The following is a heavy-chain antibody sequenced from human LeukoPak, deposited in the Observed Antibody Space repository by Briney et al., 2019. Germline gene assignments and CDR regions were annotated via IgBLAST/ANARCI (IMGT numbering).Heavy chain of an antibody. CDR2: MYTTGNT. D-gene: IGHD3-3*01. V-gene: IGHV4-4*08. CDR1: GGSITTSY. Sequence: KPSATLSLTCTVSGGSITTSYWSWIRQPPGKRQEWIGYMYTTGNTNYNPSLASRVTLSLDTSKNQFYLTLSSVTAADTAVYYCAKHDTLFGAAHFYMDAWGKGTTVTVSS. CDR3: AKHDTLFGAAHFYMDA. J-gene: IGHJ6*03.